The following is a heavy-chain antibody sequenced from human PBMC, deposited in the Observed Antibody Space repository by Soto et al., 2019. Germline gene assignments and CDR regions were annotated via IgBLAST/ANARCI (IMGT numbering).Heavy chain of an antibody. CDR3: ARAVGILAGHFDY. J-gene: IGHJ4*02. Sequence: QVQLVQSGAEVKKPGSSVKVSCKASGGTFSSYTISWVRQAPGQGLEWMGRIIPILGIANYAQKFQGRVTITADKSTSTAYMELSSLRSEDTAVYYCARAVGILAGHFDYWGQGTLVTVSS. V-gene: IGHV1-69*02. D-gene: IGHD3-9*01. CDR2: IIPILGIA. CDR1: GGTFSSYT.